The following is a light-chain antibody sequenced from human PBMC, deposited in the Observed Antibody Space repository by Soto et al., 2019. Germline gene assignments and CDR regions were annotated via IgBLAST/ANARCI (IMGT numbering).Light chain of an antibody. V-gene: IGKV3-11*01. CDR2: DAS. CDR1: RRVSSY. J-gene: IGKJ1*01. Sequence: ETVLTQSPATLSVSPGDRATLSCRASRRVSSYLAWYQQKAGQAPRLLIYDASNRAAGTQARFSGSGSGTDFTLTIRSLEPEDFAVYYCQQRDNWPWTFGQGTKVDIK. CDR3: QQRDNWPWT.